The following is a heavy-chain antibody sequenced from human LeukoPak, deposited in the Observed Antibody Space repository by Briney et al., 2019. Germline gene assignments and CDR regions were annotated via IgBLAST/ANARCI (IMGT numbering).Heavy chain of an antibody. CDR1: GGSISSGGYY. V-gene: IGHV3-23*01. D-gene: IGHD2-15*01. J-gene: IGHJ4*02. CDR2: ISGSGGST. CDR3: AKQDAFVVVVAAVDY. Sequence: ETLSLTCTVSGGSISSGGYYWSWVRQAPGKGLEWVSAISGSGGSTYYADSVKGRFTISRDNSKNTLYLQMNSLRAEDTAVYYCAKQDAFVVVVAAVDYWGQGTLVTVSS.